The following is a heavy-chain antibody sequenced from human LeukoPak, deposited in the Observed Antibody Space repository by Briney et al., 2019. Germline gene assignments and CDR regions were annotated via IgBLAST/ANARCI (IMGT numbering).Heavy chain of an antibody. V-gene: IGHV3-64D*06. CDR3: ARDMSGTYSFDY. CDR1: GFTLFWHV. D-gene: IGHD1-26*01. J-gene: IGHJ4*02. CDR2: IHHNGEIT. Sequence: QPGGSLRLSCSASGFTLFWHVMHWVRQAPGKALEYVSFIHHNGEITSYADSVRGRFTVSRDNSKNTLFLELSSLRVDDTAVYYCARDMSGTYSFDYWGQGTLVTVSS.